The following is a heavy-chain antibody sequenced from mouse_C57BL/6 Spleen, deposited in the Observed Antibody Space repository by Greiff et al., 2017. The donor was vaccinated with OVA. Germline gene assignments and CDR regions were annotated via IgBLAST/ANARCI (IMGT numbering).Heavy chain of an antibody. V-gene: IGHV1-18*01. D-gene: IGHD2-5*01. Sequence: EVQLQQSGPELVKPGASVKIPCKASGYTFTDYNMDWVKQSHGKSLEWIGDINPNNGGTIYNQKFKGKATLTVDKSSSTAYMELRSLTSEDTAVYYCARNSNYGYYAMDYWGQGTSVTVSS. CDR2: INPNNGGT. J-gene: IGHJ4*01. CDR1: GYTFTDYN. CDR3: ARNSNYGYYAMDY.